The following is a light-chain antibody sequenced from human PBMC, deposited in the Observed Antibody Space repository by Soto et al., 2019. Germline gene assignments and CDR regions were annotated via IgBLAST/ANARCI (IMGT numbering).Light chain of an antibody. J-gene: IGKJ4*01. V-gene: IGKV3-11*01. CDR2: DAS. CDR1: QSVSSY. CDR3: QQRSNWPRLT. Sequence: EIVLTQSPATLSLSPGERGTLSCRASQSVSSYLAWYQQKPGQAPRLLIYDASNRATGIPARFSSSGSGTDFTLTISSLEPEDFAVYYCQQRSNWPRLTFGGGTKVEIK.